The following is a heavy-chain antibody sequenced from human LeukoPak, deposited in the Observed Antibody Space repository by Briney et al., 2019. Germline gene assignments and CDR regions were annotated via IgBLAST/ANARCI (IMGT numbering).Heavy chain of an antibody. J-gene: IGHJ4*02. CDR1: GDSVSNGNYY. CDR2: IYYTGST. CDR3: ARSQNYYGSGDY. D-gene: IGHD3-10*01. V-gene: IGHV4-61*01. Sequence: IPSETLSLICTVSGDSVSNGNYYWSWLRQPPGKALEWIGYIYYTGSTYYNPSLEGRVTISVDTSRNQFSVKLSSVTAADTAVYYCARSQNYYGSGDYWSQGTLVTVSS.